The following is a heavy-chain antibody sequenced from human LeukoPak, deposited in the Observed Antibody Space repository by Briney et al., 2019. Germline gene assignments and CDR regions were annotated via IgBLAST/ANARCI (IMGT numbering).Heavy chain of an antibody. Sequence: GGSLRLSCAASGFTFSNAWMSWVRQAPGKGLEWVGRIKSKTDGGTTDYAAPVKGRFTISRDDSKNTLYLQMNSLKTEDTAVYYCTTDQTTVTTGDAFDIWGQGTMVTVSS. CDR2: IKSKTDGGTT. J-gene: IGHJ3*02. V-gene: IGHV3-15*01. CDR1: GFTFSNAW. CDR3: TTDQTTVTTGDAFDI. D-gene: IGHD4-17*01.